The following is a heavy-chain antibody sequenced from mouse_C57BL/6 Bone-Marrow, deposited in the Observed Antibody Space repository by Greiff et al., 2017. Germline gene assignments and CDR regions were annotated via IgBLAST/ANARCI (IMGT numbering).Heavy chain of an antibody. CDR3: TSDYYGSSYPHWYLDV. J-gene: IGHJ1*03. CDR2: IDPETGGT. V-gene: IGHV1-15*01. Sequence: VKLMESGAELVRPGASVTLSCKASGYTFTDYEMHWVKQTPVHGLEWIGVIDPETGGTAYNQKFKGKAILTADKSSSTAYMELRSLTSEDSSVYYCTSDYYGSSYPHWYLDVWGTGTTVTVSS. CDR1: GYTFTDYE. D-gene: IGHD1-1*01.